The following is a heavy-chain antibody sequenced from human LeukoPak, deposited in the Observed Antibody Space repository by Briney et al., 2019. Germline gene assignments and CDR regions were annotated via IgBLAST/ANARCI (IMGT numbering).Heavy chain of an antibody. CDR3: ARLDSSSWYVDY. J-gene: IGHJ4*02. CDR1: GFTFSNFW. V-gene: IGHV3-7*01. CDR2: IKQDETEK. D-gene: IGHD6-13*01. Sequence: GGSLRLSCTASGFTFSNFWMGWVRQAPGKGLEWVANIKQDETEKFYLGSVKGRFTISRDNAKNSLYLQMNSLRAEDTAVYYCARLDSSSWYVDYWGQGTLVTVSS.